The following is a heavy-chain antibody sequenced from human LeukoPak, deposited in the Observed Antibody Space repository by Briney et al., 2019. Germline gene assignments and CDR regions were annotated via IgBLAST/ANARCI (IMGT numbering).Heavy chain of an antibody. D-gene: IGHD2-21*01. CDR2: ISSSSSYI. Sequence: GGSLRLSCAASGVTFSSYSMNWVRQAPGKGLDWVSSISSSSSYIYYADSVKGRFTISRDNAKNSLYLQMNSMKAEDTAVYYCARFPPGGDDGVVVYWGQGPLVTVSP. CDR1: GVTFSSYS. CDR3: ARFPPGGDDGVVVY. J-gene: IGHJ4*02. V-gene: IGHV3-21*01.